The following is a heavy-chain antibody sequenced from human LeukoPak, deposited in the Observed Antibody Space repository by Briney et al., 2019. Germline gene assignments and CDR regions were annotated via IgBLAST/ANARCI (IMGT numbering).Heavy chain of an antibody. CDR3: ARGFRGVLPFDY. CDR1: GYSFSSYC. CDR2: ISAHNANT. Sequence: ASVKVSCTASGYSFSSYCVSWIRQAPGQGLEWMGWISAHNANTNYAQKFQGRVTMTTDTATSTTYMELRSLRSDDTAVYYCARGFRGVLPFDYWGQGTLVTVSS. J-gene: IGHJ4*02. D-gene: IGHD3-10*01. V-gene: IGHV1-18*01.